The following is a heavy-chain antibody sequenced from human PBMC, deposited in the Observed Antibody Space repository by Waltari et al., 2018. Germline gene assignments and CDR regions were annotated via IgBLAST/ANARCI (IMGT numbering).Heavy chain of an antibody. CDR2: ISYNGRKI. V-gene: IGHV3-30*04. CDR3: ARDYCDRTNCHGMDV. J-gene: IGHJ6*02. Sequence: QVQLVESGGGVVQPGRSLRLSCEASEFTFSSYAMHWVRQAPGKGLEWGAVISYNGRKIYYVDAVKGRLTISRDNSKKTLYMQMNSLRAEDTAVYYCARDYCDRTNCHGMDVWGQGTTVTVSS. D-gene: IGHD3-22*01. CDR1: EFTFSSYA.